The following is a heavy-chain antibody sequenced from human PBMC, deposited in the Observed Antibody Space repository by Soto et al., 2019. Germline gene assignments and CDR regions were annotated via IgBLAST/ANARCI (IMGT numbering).Heavy chain of an antibody. D-gene: IGHD6-19*01. CDR3: ARVRHSSGWPNWFDP. J-gene: IGHJ5*02. Sequence: QVQLVQSGAEVKKPGASVKVSCKASGYTFTSYDINWVRQATGQGLEWMGWMNPNSANTGYAQKFQGRVTMTRNTSISTAYMELSSLRSEDTAVYYCARVRHSSGWPNWFDPWGQGTLVTVSS. V-gene: IGHV1-8*01. CDR1: GYTFTSYD. CDR2: MNPNSANT.